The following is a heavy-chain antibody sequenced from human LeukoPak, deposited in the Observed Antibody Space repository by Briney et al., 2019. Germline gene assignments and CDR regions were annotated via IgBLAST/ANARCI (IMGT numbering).Heavy chain of an antibody. CDR1: GFSLSTSGMC. V-gene: IGHV2-70*11. CDR3: ARMRVSSWYPYFDY. J-gene: IGHJ4*02. Sequence: SGPTLVNPTQTLTLTCTFSGFSLSTSGMCVSWIRQPPGKALEWLARIDWDDDKYYSTSLKTRLTISKDTSKNQVVLTMTNMDPVDTATYYCARMRVSSWYPYFDYWGQGTLATVSS. D-gene: IGHD6-13*01. CDR2: IDWDDDK.